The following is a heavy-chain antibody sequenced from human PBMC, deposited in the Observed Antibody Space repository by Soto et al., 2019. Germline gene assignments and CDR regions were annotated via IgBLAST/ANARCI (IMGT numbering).Heavy chain of an antibody. J-gene: IGHJ6*03. CDR1: GFTFSSYA. CDR2: ISGSGGST. Sequence: PGGSLRLSCAASGFTFSSYAMSWVRQAPGKGLEWVSAISGSGGSTYYADSVKGRFTISRDNSKNTLYLQMNSLRAEDTAVYYCATTPGYRYFAKLRYYYYMDVWGKGTTVTVSS. CDR3: ATTPGYRYFAKLRYYYYMDV. V-gene: IGHV3-23*01. D-gene: IGHD1-1*01.